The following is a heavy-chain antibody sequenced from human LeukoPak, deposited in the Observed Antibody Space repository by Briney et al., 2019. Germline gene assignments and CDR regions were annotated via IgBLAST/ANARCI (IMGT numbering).Heavy chain of an antibody. V-gene: IGHV1-69*05. Sequence: GASVKVSCKASGGTFSSYAISWVRQAPGQGLEWMGGIIPIFGTANYAQKFQGRVTITTDESTSTAYMELSRLKSDDTAVYYCARSSGLIYGYSYGPSAYFDYWGQGTLVTVSS. D-gene: IGHD5-18*01. CDR1: GGTFSSYA. CDR2: IIPIFGTA. CDR3: ARSSGLIYGYSYGPSAYFDY. J-gene: IGHJ4*02.